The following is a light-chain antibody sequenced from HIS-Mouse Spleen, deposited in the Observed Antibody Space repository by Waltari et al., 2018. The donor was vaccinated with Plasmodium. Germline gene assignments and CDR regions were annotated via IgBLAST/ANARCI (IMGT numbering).Light chain of an antibody. J-gene: IGLJ3*02. CDR1: ALPKQY. V-gene: IGLV3-25*03. Sequence: SYELTQPLSVSVSPGQTARITCSGDALPKQYAYWYQQKPGQAPVLVIYKDSERPSGSPERFSGSSSGTTVTLTISGVQAEDEADYYCQSADSSGTPNWVFGGGTKLTVL. CDR2: KDS. CDR3: QSADSSGTPNWV.